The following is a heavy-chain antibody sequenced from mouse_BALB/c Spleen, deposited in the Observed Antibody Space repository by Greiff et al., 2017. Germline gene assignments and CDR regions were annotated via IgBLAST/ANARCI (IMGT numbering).Heavy chain of an antibody. D-gene: IGHD2-2*01. CDR2: IWAGGST. Sequence: QVQLQQSGPGLVAPSQSLSITCTVSGFSLTSYGVHWVRQPPGKGLEWLGVIWAGGSTNYNSALMSRLSISKDNSKSQVFLKMNSLQTDDTAMYYCARPHYGYDEAWFAYWGQGTLVTVSA. J-gene: IGHJ3*01. CDR1: GFSLTSYG. CDR3: ARPHYGYDEAWFAY. V-gene: IGHV2-9*02.